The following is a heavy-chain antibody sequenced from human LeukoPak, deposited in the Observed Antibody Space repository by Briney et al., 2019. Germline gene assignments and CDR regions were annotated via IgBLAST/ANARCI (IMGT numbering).Heavy chain of an antibody. J-gene: IGHJ4*02. CDR1: GFTFTNAW. CDR2: IKSKTDGGTA. Sequence: MTGGSLRLSCAASGFTFTNAWMTWVRQAPGKGLEWVGLIKSKTDGGTADYAAPVKGRFTISRDDSKTTLYLQMNSLKAEDTAVYYCTTGAWIQLWLADYWGRGTLVTVSS. V-gene: IGHV3-15*01. CDR3: TTGAWIQLWLADY. D-gene: IGHD5-18*01.